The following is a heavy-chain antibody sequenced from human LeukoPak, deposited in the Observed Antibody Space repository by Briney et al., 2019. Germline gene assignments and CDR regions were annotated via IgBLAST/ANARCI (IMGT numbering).Heavy chain of an antibody. CDR1: GFTFSSYA. CDR3: AKVPDYYDSSGYFDY. V-gene: IGHV3-23*01. D-gene: IGHD3-22*01. CDR2: ISGSGGST. J-gene: IGHJ4*02. Sequence: GGSLRLSCAASGFTFSSYAMSWVRQAPGKGLEWVSAISGSGGSTYYADSVKGRFTISRDNSKNTLYLQMNSLRAEDTAVYYCAKVPDYYDSSGYFDYWGQGTLVTVSS.